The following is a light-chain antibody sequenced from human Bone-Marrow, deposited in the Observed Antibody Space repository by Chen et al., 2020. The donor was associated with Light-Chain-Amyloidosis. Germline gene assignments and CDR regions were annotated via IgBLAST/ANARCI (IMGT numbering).Light chain of an antibody. CDR3: QVWDRSSDRPV. J-gene: IGLJ3*02. V-gene: IGLV3-21*02. CDR1: NIGSTS. Sequence: SYVLTQPSSVSVAPGQTATIACGGNNIGSTSVHWYQQTPGQAPLMVVYDDSDRPSGIPERVSGSNAGNTATLTISRGEAGEEADYYCQVWDRSSDRPVFGGGTKLTVL. CDR2: DDS.